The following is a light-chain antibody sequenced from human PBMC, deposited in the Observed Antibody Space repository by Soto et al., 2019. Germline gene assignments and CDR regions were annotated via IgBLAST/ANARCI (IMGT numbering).Light chain of an antibody. CDR3: NSYTSSSTYV. CDR1: SSDVGSYNR. J-gene: IGLJ1*01. V-gene: IGLV2-18*02. CDR2: EVS. Sequence: SLLTQPPSVSASPGQSVTISCTETSSDVGSYNRVSWYQQPPGTAPKLMIYEVSNRPSGVPDRFSGSKSGNTASLTISGLQAEDEADYYCNSYTSSSTYVFGTGTKVTVL.